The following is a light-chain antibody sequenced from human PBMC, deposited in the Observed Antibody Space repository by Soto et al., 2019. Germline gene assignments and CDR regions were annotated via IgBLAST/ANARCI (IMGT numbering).Light chain of an antibody. V-gene: IGKV3-20*01. CDR1: QSVSSNF. CDR3: QQYGSSPGT. J-gene: IGKJ2*02. CDR2: GAS. Sequence: EIVLTQSPGTLSLSPGERATLSCRACQSVSSNFLAWYQQKPGQAPKLLISGASSRATGIPDRFSGSGSGTDFTLTISRLEPEDFALYSCQQYGSSPGTFGQGTKLEIK.